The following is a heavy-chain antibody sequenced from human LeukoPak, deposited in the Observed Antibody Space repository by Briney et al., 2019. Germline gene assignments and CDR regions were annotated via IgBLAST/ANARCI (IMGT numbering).Heavy chain of an antibody. CDR1: GGSISSYY. V-gene: IGHV4-38-2*02. D-gene: IGHD6-13*01. CDR2: IHHSGST. Sequence: SETLSLTCTVSGGSISSYYWGWIRQPPGKGLEWIGNIHHSGSTYYNPSLKSRVAISVDTSKNQLSLKLSSVTAADTAVYYCARVAAGIGFFQHWGQGTLVTVSS. J-gene: IGHJ1*01. CDR3: ARVAAGIGFFQH.